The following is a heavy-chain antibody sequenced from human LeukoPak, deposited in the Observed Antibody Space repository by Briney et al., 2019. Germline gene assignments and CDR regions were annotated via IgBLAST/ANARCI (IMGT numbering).Heavy chain of an antibody. Sequence: GGSLRLSCAASEFTFSSYAIHWVRQAPGKGLEWVAVISYDGSNKYYADSVKGRFTISRDNSKNTLYLQMDSLRVEDTAVYYCARGLSGVALYYYYGMDVWGQGTTVTVSS. CDR3: ARGLSGVALYYYYGMDV. CDR1: EFTFSSYA. D-gene: IGHD3-3*01. J-gene: IGHJ6*02. CDR2: ISYDGSNK. V-gene: IGHV3-30-3*01.